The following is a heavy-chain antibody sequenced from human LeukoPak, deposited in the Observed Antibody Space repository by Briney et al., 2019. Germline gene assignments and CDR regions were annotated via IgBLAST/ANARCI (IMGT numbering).Heavy chain of an antibody. CDR1: GGSISSSSYY. Sequence: SETLSLTCTVSGGSISSSSYYWGWIRQPPGKGLEWIGSIYYSGSTYYNPSLKSRVTISVDTSKNQFSLKLSSVTAADTAVYYCARDGVHYLDNWGLGTLVIVSS. V-gene: IGHV4-39*07. CDR2: IYYSGST. D-gene: IGHD3-16*01. CDR3: ARDGVHYLDN. J-gene: IGHJ4*02.